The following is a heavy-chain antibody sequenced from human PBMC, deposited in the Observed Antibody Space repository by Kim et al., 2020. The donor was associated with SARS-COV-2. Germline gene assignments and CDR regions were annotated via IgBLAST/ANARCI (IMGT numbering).Heavy chain of an antibody. CDR1: GYTFTSYC. J-gene: IGHJ4*02. CDR3: AREPPYCSSTSCHNRLDY. CDR2: ISAYNGNT. Sequence: ASVKVSCKASGYTFTSYCISSVRQAPGHGLEWMGWISAYNGNTNYAQKLQGRVTMTTDTSTSTAYMELRSLRSDDTAVYYCAREPPYCSSTSCHNRLDYWGQGTLVTVSS. V-gene: IGHV1-18*04. D-gene: IGHD2-2*01.